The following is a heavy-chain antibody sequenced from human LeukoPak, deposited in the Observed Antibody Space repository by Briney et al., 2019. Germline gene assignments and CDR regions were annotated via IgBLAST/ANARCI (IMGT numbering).Heavy chain of an antibody. CDR2: IYSGGST. V-gene: IGHV3-53*01. Sequence: GGSLRLSCAASGFTVSSNYMSWVRQAPGKGLEWVSVIYSGGSTYYADSVKGRFTIPRDNSKNTLYLQMNSLRAEDTAVYYCAGGYSYGYSAPFDYWGQGTLVTVSS. D-gene: IGHD5-18*01. J-gene: IGHJ4*02. CDR3: AGGYSYGYSAPFDY. CDR1: GFTVSSNY.